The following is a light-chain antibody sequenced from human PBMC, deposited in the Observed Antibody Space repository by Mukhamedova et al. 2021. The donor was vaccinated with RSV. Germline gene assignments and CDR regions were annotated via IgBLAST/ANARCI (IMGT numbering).Light chain of an antibody. V-gene: IGLV3-21*04. CDR2: YDS. Sequence: QWYQRRVHGQAPVVVMFYDSDRPAGIPERLPGSKSGNTATLTISGVEAGDEADYYCQVWDSGSSHVVFGGGTKLAVL. J-gene: IGLJ2*01. CDR3: QVWDSGSSHVV.